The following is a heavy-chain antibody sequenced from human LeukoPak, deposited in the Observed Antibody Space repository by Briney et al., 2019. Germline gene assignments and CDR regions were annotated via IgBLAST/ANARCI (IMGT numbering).Heavy chain of an antibody. V-gene: IGHV3-53*01. D-gene: IGHD6-13*01. J-gene: IGHJ4*02. CDR1: GFTVSSNY. CDR3: ARDREGSSSWDY. CDR2: IYSGGST. Sequence: GGSLRLSCAASGFTVSSNYMNWVRQAPGKGLEWVSTIYSGGSTYYADSVKGRFTISRDNSKNTLYLQMNSLRAEDTAVYYCARDREGSSSWDYWGQGTLVTVSS.